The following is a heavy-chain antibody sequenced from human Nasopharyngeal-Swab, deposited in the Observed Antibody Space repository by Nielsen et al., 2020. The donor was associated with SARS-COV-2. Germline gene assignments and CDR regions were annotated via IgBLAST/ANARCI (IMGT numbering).Heavy chain of an antibody. CDR2: ICAYNGNT. CDR1: GYTFTSYV. CDR3: ARGGSSLGANLEDP. D-gene: IGHD3-16*01. Sequence: VKVSCKASGYTFTSYVISWVRQAPGQGLEWMGWICAYNGNTNYAQKLQGRVTMTRNTSTSTAYLELSSLRSEDTAVYYCARGGSSLGANLEDPWGQGTLVIVSS. V-gene: IGHV1-18*01. J-gene: IGHJ5*02.